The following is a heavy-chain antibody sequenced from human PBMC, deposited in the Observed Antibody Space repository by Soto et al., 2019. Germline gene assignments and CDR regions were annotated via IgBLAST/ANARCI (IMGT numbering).Heavy chain of an antibody. D-gene: IGHD2-2*02. Sequence: ASVKVSCKASGYTFTSYYMHWVRQAPGQGLEWMGIINPSGGSTSYAQKFQGRVTMTRDTSTSTVYMELRSLRSEDTAVYYCASSSLVVVPGAIQGGMVVWGQGTTVTVFS. CDR3: ASSSLVVVPGAIQGGMVV. J-gene: IGHJ6*02. CDR2: INPSGGST. CDR1: GYTFTSYY. V-gene: IGHV1-46*01.